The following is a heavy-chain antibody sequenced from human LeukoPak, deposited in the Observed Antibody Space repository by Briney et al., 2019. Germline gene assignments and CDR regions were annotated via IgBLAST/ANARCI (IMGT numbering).Heavy chain of an antibody. CDR3: ARGYTSANDYAFDI. D-gene: IGHD3-22*01. J-gene: IGHJ3*02. Sequence: PSGTLSLTCTVSGGSINSYYWSWIRQPPGKRLEWIGYISYSGSTNYNPSLKSRVTMSVDTSRNQFSLKLSSVTAADTALYYCARGYTSANDYAFDIWGRGTMVTVSS. CDR2: ISYSGST. V-gene: IGHV4-59*01. CDR1: GGSINSYY.